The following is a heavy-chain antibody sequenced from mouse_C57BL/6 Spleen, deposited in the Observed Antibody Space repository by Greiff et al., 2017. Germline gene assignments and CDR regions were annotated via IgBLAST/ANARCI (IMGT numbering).Heavy chain of an antibody. D-gene: IGHD1-1*02. Sequence: VQLQQPGAELVMPGASVKLSCKAYGYTFTSYWMHWVKQRPGQGLEWIGEIDPSDSYTNYNQKFKGKSTLTVDKSSSTAYMQLSSLTSEDSAVYYCARSVDYAPLLDYWGKGTSVTVSS. CDR1: GYTFTSYW. CDR3: ARSVDYAPLLDY. V-gene: IGHV1-69*01. J-gene: IGHJ4*01. CDR2: IDPSDSYT.